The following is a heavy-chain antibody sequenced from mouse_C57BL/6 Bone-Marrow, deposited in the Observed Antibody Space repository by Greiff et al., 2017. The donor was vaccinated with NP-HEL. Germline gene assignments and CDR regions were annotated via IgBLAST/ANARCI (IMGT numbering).Heavy chain of an antibody. D-gene: IGHD1-1*01. V-gene: IGHV1-64*01. Sequence: QVQLQQPGAELVKPGASVKLSCKASGYTFTSYWMHWVKQRPGQGLEWIGMIHPNSGSTNYNEKFKSKATLTVDKSSSTAYMELSSLPSENSAVYYCARRIRVTTVPGYFDVWGTGTTVTVSS. CDR1: GYTFTSYW. CDR2: IHPNSGST. CDR3: ARRIRVTTVPGYFDV. J-gene: IGHJ1*03.